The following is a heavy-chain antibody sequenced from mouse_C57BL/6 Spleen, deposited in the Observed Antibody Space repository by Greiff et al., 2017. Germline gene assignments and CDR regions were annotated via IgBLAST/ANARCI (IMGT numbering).Heavy chain of an antibody. D-gene: IGHD2-5*01. CDR3: ARGSYSNYFDY. Sequence: EVQLQQSGPELVKPGASVKISCKASGYTFTDYYMNWVKQSHGKSLEWIGDINPNNGGTSYNQKFKGKATLTVDKSSSTAYMEHRSLTSEDSAVYYWARGSYSNYFDYWGQGTTLTVSA. V-gene: IGHV1-26*01. J-gene: IGHJ2*01. CDR2: INPNNGGT. CDR1: GYTFTDYY.